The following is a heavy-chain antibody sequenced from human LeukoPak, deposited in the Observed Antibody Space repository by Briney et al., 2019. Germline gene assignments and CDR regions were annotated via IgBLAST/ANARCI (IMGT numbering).Heavy chain of an antibody. V-gene: IGHV3-30*18. J-gene: IGHJ3*02. D-gene: IGHD3-22*01. CDR1: GFTFDDYA. CDR3: AKDFYYDSTSRRAFDI. Sequence: GRSLRLSCAASGFTFDDYAMHWVRQAPGKGLEWVAVISYDGSNKYYADSVKGRFTISRDNSKNTLYLQTNSLRAEDTAVYYCAKDFYYDSTSRRAFDIWGQGTMVTVSS. CDR2: ISYDGSNK.